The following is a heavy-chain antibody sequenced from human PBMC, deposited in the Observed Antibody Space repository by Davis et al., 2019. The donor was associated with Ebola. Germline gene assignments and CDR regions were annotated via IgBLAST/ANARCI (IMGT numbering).Heavy chain of an antibody. CDR1: GYTFTSYG. Sequence: ASVKVSCKASGYTFTSYGISWVRQAPGQGLEWMGWISAYNGNTNYAQKLQGRVTMTTDTSTSTAYMELRSLRSDDTAVYYCARDIVVVVAAVPGVDYYYGMDVWGQGTTVTVSS. CDR3: ARDIVVVVAAVPGVDYYYGMDV. CDR2: ISAYNGNT. D-gene: IGHD2-15*01. J-gene: IGHJ6*02. V-gene: IGHV1-18*01.